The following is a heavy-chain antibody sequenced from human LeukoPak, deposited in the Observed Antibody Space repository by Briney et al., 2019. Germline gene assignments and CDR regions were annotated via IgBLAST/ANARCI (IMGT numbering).Heavy chain of an antibody. J-gene: IGHJ5*02. V-gene: IGHV5-51*01. D-gene: IGHD4-17*01. CDR3: ARQPDYGDYQNWFDP. CDR2: IYPGDSDT. Sequence: GESLKISCKGSGYSFTSYWIGWVRQMPGKGLEWMGIIYPGDSDTRYSPSFQGQVTISADKSISTAYLQWSSLKASDTAMYYCARQPDYGDYQNWFDPWGQGTLVTVSS. CDR1: GYSFTSYW.